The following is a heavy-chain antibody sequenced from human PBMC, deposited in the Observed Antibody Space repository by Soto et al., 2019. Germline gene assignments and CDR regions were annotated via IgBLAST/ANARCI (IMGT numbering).Heavy chain of an antibody. J-gene: IGHJ6*04. CDR3: ARDRATDFGGGLIRARKYGMYV. Sequence: PSETLSLTCTVSGGSISSGDYYWSWIRQPPGKGLEWIGYIYYSGSTYYNPSLKSRVTISVDTSKNQFSLKLSSVTAADTAVYYCARDRATDFGGGLIRARKYGMYVWGKGTTVTVSS. CDR1: GGSISSGDYY. CDR2: IYYSGST. D-gene: IGHD2-21*01. V-gene: IGHV4-30-4*01.